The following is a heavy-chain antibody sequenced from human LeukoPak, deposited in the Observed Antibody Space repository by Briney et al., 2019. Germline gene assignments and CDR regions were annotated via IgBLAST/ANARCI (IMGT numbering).Heavy chain of an antibody. V-gene: IGHV3-23*01. J-gene: IGHJ6*03. D-gene: IGHD3-9*01. CDR3: AKCGRVLTKNYYYYYMDV. Sequence: GGSLRLSCAASGFTFSSYSMNWVRQAPGKGLEWVSAISGSGGSTYYADSVKGRFTISRDNSKNTLYLQMNSLRAEDTAVYYCAKCGRVLTKNYYYYYMDVWGKGTAVTISS. CDR1: GFTFSSYS. CDR2: ISGSGGST.